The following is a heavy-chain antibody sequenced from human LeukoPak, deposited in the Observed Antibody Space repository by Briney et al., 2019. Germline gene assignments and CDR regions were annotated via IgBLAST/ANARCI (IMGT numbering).Heavy chain of an antibody. V-gene: IGHV3-21*01. Sequence: GGSLRLSCAASGFTFSSYRMTWVRQAPGKGLEWVSSISSTSSYISYADSVKGRFTISRDNAKNSLYLQMNSLRTEDTAVYYCARDWGATAPNFDCWGQGTLVTVSS. CDR3: ARDWGATAPNFDC. J-gene: IGHJ4*02. CDR2: ISSTSSYI. CDR1: GFTFSSYR. D-gene: IGHD3-16*01.